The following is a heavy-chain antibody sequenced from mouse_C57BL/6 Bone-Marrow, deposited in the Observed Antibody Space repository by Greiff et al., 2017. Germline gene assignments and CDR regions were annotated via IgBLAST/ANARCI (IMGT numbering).Heavy chain of an antibody. V-gene: IGHV1-64*01. CDR3: ARGSSYGGYYFDY. J-gene: IGHJ2*01. CDR2: IHPNSGST. Sequence: VQLQQPGAELVKPGASVKLSCKASGYTFTSYWMHWVKQRPGQGLEWIGMIHPNSGSTNYNEKFKSKATLTVDKSYSPAYMQISSLTSEDSAVYVCARGSSYGGYYFDYWGQGTTLTVSS. CDR1: GYTFTSYW. D-gene: IGHD1-1*01.